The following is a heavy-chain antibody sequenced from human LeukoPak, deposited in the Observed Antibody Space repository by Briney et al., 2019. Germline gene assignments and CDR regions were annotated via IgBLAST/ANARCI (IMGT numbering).Heavy chain of an antibody. Sequence: GGSLRLSCAASGFIFRSHVMSWVRQAPGKGLEWVSGISDSGGSTSYADSVKGRFTISRDNSKNTLYLQMNSLRAEDTAVYYCATGYCSSTSCYVGPFYFDYWGQGTLVTVSS. CDR1: GFIFRSHV. D-gene: IGHD2-2*01. CDR3: ATGYCSSTSCYVGPFYFDY. V-gene: IGHV3-23*01. CDR2: ISDSGGST. J-gene: IGHJ4*02.